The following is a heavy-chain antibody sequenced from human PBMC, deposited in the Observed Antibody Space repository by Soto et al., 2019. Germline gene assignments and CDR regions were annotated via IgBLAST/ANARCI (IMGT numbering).Heavy chain of an antibody. D-gene: IGHD4-4*01. CDR3: ARDRAYSRFDY. V-gene: IGHV3-23*01. Sequence: GGSLRLSCAASGFSFDTYAMTWVRQAPGKGLDWVSAVSASGERTYYADSVRGRFIISRDNSKNMLFLEMNGLRVEDTAVYFCARDRAYSRFDYWGQGSLVTVSS. J-gene: IGHJ4*02. CDR2: VSASGERT. CDR1: GFSFDTYA.